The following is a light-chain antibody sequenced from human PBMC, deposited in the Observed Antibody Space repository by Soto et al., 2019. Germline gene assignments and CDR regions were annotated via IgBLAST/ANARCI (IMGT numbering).Light chain of an antibody. CDR3: QQYSNWPPAIT. V-gene: IGKV3-15*01. CDR1: ETISTN. Sequence: EIVLTQSPATLSVSPGERATLSCRAVETISTNLAWFQRKPGQTPRLLIYGSSTRATGVPDRFSGSGSGTEFTLIISSLQSEDVALYYCQQYSNWPPAITFGQGTRLEIK. CDR2: GSS. J-gene: IGKJ5*01.